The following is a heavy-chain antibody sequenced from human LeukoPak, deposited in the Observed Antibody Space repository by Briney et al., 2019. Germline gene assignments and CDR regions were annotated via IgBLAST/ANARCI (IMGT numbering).Heavy chain of an antibody. Sequence: GGSLRLSNAASGFTFNNYDMNWVRPAPGKGLEWVSYITISSSTIYYADSVKGLFTISRDNAKNSLYLQINRMTAEDTAVYYWERDRDCGYDPLSGGGYWGQGTMVTVSS. J-gene: IGHJ4*01. CDR2: ITISSSTI. D-gene: IGHD5-12*01. CDR1: GFTFNNYD. CDR3: ERDRDCGYDPLSGGGY. V-gene: IGHV3-48*04.